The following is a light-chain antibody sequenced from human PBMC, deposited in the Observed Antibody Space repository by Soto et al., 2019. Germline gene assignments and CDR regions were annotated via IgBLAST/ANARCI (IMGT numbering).Light chain of an antibody. J-gene: IGKJ1*01. V-gene: IGKV1-5*01. CDR2: DAS. CDR1: QSISSW. Sequence: DIQMTQSPSTLSASVGDRVTITFRASQSISSWLAWYQQKPGKAPKLLIYDASSLESGVPSRFSGSGSETDFTLTISSLQADDLATYYCQQYNRYSSSTFGQGTKVDI. CDR3: QQYNRYSSST.